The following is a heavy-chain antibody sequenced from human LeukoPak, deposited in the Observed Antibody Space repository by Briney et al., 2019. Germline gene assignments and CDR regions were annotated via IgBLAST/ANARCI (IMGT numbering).Heavy chain of an antibody. D-gene: IGHD5-18*01. CDR1: GGSISTYY. CDR3: ARADPGMGYSYGNNWFDP. J-gene: IGHJ5*02. CDR2: IYYSGST. V-gene: IGHV4-59*01. Sequence: SETLSLTCTVSGGSISTYYWSWIRQPPGKGLEWIGYIYYSGSTNYNPSLKSRVTISVDTSKNQFSLKLSSVTAADTAVYYCARADPGMGYSYGNNWFDPWGQGTLVTVSS.